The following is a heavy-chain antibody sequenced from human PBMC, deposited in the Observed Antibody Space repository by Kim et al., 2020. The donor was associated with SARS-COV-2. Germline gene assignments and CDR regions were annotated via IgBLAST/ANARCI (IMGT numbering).Heavy chain of an antibody. CDR3: ASHGLYGSGSYIPSWFEP. J-gene: IGHJ5*02. CDR1: GGPIRSSSYY. V-gene: IGHV4-39*02. Sequence: SETLSLTCTVTGGPIRSSSYYWGWIRQPPGKGLEWVGSMYYSGNTYYNPSLKSRVTISVDTSKNHFSLNLSSVTAADTAVYYCASHGLYGSGSYIPSWFEPWGQGTMVTVSA. D-gene: IGHD3-10*01. CDR2: MYYSGNT.